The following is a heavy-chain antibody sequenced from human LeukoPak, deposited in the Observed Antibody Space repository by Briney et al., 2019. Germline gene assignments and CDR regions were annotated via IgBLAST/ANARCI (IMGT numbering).Heavy chain of an antibody. CDR1: GYTFTSYG. J-gene: IGHJ4*02. Sequence: ASVKVSCKASGYTFTSYGISWVRQAPGQGFEWMGWISAYNGNTNYAQKLQGRVTMTTDTSTSTAYMELRSLRSDDTAVYYCARVQYYDFWSGGMADYWGQGTLVTVSS. V-gene: IGHV1-18*01. CDR2: ISAYNGNT. CDR3: ARVQYYDFWSGGMADY. D-gene: IGHD3-3*01.